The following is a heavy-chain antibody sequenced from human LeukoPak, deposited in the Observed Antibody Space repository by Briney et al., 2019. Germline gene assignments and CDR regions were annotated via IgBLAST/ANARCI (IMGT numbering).Heavy chain of an antibody. V-gene: IGHV1-2*02. CDR2: INPNSGGT. CDR1: GYTFTGYY. J-gene: IGHJ4*02. CDR3: ARETWQLVRTDFDY. Sequence: ASVKVSCKASGYTFTGYYMHWVRQAPGQGLEWMGWINPNSGGTNYAQEFQGRVTMTRDTSISTAYMELSRLRSDDTAVYYCARETWQLVRTDFDYWGQGTLVTVSS. D-gene: IGHD6-6*01.